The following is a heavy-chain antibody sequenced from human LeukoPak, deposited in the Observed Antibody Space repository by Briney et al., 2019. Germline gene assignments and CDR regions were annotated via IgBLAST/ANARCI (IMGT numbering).Heavy chain of an antibody. V-gene: IGHV3-7*03. CDR3: TRDLAAVPGPRMDV. Sequence: GGSLRLSCAASGFTFSSYAMHWVRQAPGKGLEWVALINPDGSERYYVDSVKGRFTISRDNAKNSPYLQMDSLRDDDTAMYFCTRDLAAVPGPRMDVWGQGTTVTVSS. CDR1: GFTFSSYA. J-gene: IGHJ6*02. CDR2: INPDGSER. D-gene: IGHD6-19*01.